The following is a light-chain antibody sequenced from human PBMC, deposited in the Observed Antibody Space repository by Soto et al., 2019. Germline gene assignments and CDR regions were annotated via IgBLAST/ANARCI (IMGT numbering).Light chain of an antibody. CDR3: CSYAGRYSYV. CDR2: AVS. V-gene: IGLV2-11*01. J-gene: IGLJ1*01. CDR1: SSYIGPYDH. Sequence: QSALTQPRSVSGSPGQSVTISCTRTSSYIGPYDHVAWYQQHPGKAPKLIIFAVSKRPSGVPDRFSGSKSGNTASLTISGLQAEDEADYYCCSYAGRYSYVFATGTKFTVL.